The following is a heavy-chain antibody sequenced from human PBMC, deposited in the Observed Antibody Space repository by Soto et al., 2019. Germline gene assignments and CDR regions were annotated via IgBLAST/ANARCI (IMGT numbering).Heavy chain of an antibody. D-gene: IGHD6-19*01. CDR3: ARHRSSGWYEHYYYGMDV. Sequence: GESLKISCKGSGYSFTSYWISWVRQMPGKGLEWMGRIDPSDSYTNYSPSFQGHVTISADKSISTAYLQWSSLKASDTAMYYCARHRSSGWYEHYYYGMDVRGQGTTVTVSS. CDR2: IDPSDSYT. J-gene: IGHJ6*02. V-gene: IGHV5-10-1*01. CDR1: GYSFTSYW.